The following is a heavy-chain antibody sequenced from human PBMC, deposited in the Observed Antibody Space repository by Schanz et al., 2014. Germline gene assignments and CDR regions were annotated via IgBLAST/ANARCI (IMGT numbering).Heavy chain of an antibody. D-gene: IGHD2-2*01. V-gene: IGHV1-18*01. CDR1: GYAFSDYG. Sequence: QVQLEQSGAEVKKPGASVKVSCKTSGYAFSDYGITWVRQAPGQGLQWMGWISPYTGNTNYAQTLQGRITLTTDTATSTAYKELRSLRSDGTAVYYCATDRRRYGSTASCLDDNWFDPWGQGTRVIVSS. J-gene: IGHJ5*02. CDR3: ATDRRRYGSTASCLDDNWFDP. CDR2: ISPYTGNT.